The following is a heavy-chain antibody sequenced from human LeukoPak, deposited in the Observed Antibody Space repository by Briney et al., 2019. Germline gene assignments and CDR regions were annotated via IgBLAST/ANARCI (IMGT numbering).Heavy chain of an antibody. CDR3: ARDYYDSSGYYHGGH. CDR2: INPSGGST. D-gene: IGHD3-22*01. V-gene: IGHV1-46*02. J-gene: IGHJ4*02. Sequence: ASGKVSCKAAGGTFNIYAFSWVRQAPGQGLEWMGIINPSGGSTTYAQNFQGRVTMTGDTSTGAVYMELSSLRSEDTAVYYCARDYYDSSGYYHGGHWGQGTLVTVSS. CDR1: GGTFNIYA.